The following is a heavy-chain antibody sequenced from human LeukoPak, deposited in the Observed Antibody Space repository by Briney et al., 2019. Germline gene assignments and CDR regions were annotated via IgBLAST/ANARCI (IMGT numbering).Heavy chain of an antibody. CDR3: ARTILVVIAISFDY. D-gene: IGHD3-22*01. Sequence: SGPTLFYPTPTLTLTCTFSGFSLRTIGGGVGWIRQTLEKAVYGITLIYLYDDKRYIPSLKSSLTITKDTSKTQVVLTMTNMDPVDTATYYCARTILVVIAISFDYWGRGTLVTVSS. V-gene: IGHV2-5*01. J-gene: IGHJ4*02. CDR1: GFSLRTIGGG. CDR2: IYLYDDK.